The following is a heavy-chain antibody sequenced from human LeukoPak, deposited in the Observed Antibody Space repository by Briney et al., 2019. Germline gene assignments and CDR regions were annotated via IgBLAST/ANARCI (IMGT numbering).Heavy chain of an antibody. J-gene: IGHJ6*03. CDR2: ISGSGGST. D-gene: IGHD1-26*01. CDR3: ARDPYNGSYGDDYYYYMDV. V-gene: IGHV3-23*01. CDR1: GFTFSSYG. Sequence: GGSLRLSCAASGFTFSSYGMSWVRQAPGKGLEWVSAISGSGGSTYYADSVKGRFTISRDNSKNTLYLQMNSLRAEDTAVYYCARDPYNGSYGDDYYYYMDVWGKGTTVTISS.